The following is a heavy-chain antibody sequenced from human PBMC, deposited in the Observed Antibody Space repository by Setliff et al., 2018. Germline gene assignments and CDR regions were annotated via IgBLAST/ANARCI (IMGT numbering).Heavy chain of an antibody. CDR2: IIPIFGTA. V-gene: IGHV1-69*05. CDR1: GGTFSSYA. J-gene: IGHJ3*02. CDR3: ARGPLHGDHGTGAFDI. Sequence: SVKVSCKASGGTFSSYAISWVRQAPGQGLEWMGGIIPIFGTANYAQKFRGRVTITTDESTSTAYMELSSLRSEDTAVYYCARGPLHGDHGTGAFDIWGQGTMVTVSS. D-gene: IGHD4-17*01.